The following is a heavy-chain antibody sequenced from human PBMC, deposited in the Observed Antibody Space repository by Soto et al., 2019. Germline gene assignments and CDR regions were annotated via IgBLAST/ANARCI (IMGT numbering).Heavy chain of an antibody. CDR3: ARGAPRGRGVPTYLHY. CDR2: VYYTGTT. CDR1: GDSITGGGYY. Sequence: TSETLSLTCTVSGDSITGGGYYWNWVRQLPGKGLEWIGCVYYTGTTYYNPSLKSRITISIDSSKNQFSLTLSSVTAADTALYICARGAPRGRGVPTYLHYWGQGTLVTSPQ. J-gene: IGHJ4*02. V-gene: IGHV4-31*03. D-gene: IGHD3-10*01.